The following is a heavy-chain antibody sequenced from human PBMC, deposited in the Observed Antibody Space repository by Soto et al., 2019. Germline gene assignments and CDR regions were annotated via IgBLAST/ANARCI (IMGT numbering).Heavy chain of an antibody. CDR2: LIPMFGTT. J-gene: IGHJ6*02. D-gene: IGHD3-22*01. Sequence: SVKVSCKASGCTFSSYSINCVRQAPGQGLEWMGRLIPMFGTTDYAQRFQGRVTFTADESTSTASMEVTNLTSEDTAVYYCTRAVVLTFTRYYDMNVWGQGTTVTVSS. CDR1: GCTFSSYS. CDR3: TRAVVLTFTRYYDMNV. V-gene: IGHV1-69*13.